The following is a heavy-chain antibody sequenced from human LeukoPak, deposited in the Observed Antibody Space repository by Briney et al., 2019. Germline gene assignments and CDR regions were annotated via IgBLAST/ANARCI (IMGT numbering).Heavy chain of an antibody. V-gene: IGHV3-23*01. Sequence: GGSLRLSCAASGFTFSSYWMHWVRQAPGKGLVWVSGISGSGGSTYYADSVKGRFTISRDNSKNTLYLQMNSLRAEDMALYYCAKSDSSGYYYDAFDIWGQGTMVTVSS. CDR1: GFTFSSYW. CDR3: AKSDSSGYYYDAFDI. D-gene: IGHD3-22*01. J-gene: IGHJ3*02. CDR2: ISGSGGST.